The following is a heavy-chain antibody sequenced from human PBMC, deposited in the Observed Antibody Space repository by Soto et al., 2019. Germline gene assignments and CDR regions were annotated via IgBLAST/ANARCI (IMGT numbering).Heavy chain of an antibody. Sequence: PSETLSLTCTVSGGSISSYYWSWIRQPPGKGLEWIGYIYYSGSTNYTPSLKSRVTISVDTSKNQFSLKLSSVTAADTAVYYCARGRSVLTGYYPTYFDYWGQGTLVTVSS. CDR3: ARGRSVLTGYYPTYFDY. CDR1: GGSISSYY. D-gene: IGHD3-9*01. V-gene: IGHV4-59*01. CDR2: IYYSGST. J-gene: IGHJ4*02.